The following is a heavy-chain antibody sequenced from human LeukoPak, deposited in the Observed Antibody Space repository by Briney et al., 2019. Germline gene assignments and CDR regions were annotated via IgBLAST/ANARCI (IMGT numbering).Heavy chain of an antibody. CDR2: IFHSGGA. D-gene: IGHD4-17*01. CDR1: GGSIVSRDW. Sequence: SGTLSLTCAVSGGSIVSRDWWTWVRQPPGKGLEWIGDIFHSGGANYNLSLRSRLTLSVDKSENQFSLRLSSVTAADTAVYYCATYFYGDYATHYFDFWGQGTLVTVSS. V-gene: IGHV4-4*02. J-gene: IGHJ4*02. CDR3: ATYFYGDYATHYFDF.